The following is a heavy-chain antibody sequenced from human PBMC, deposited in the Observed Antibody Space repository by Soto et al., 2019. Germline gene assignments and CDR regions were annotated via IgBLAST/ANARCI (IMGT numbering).Heavy chain of an antibody. Sequence: SETLSLTCTVPGGSISSGGYYWSWIRQHPGKGLEWIGYIYYSGSTYYNPSLKSRVTISVDTSKNQFSLKLSSVTAADTAVYYCARGGITMVRGVAPGLNWGQGTLVTVSS. D-gene: IGHD3-10*01. V-gene: IGHV4-31*03. J-gene: IGHJ4*02. CDR1: GGSISSGGYY. CDR3: ARGGITMVRGVAPGLN. CDR2: IYYSGST.